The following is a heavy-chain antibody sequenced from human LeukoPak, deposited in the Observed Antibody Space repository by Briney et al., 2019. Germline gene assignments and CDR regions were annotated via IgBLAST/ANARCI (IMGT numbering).Heavy chain of an antibody. CDR1: GYTFTSNY. V-gene: IGHV1-46*01. J-gene: IGHJ4*02. Sequence: ASLKVSCKASGYTFTSNYIHWVRQAPGQGLEWMGMIYPRDGSTSYAQEFQGRVTVTRDTSTSTVHMELSGLRSEDTAVYYCARDQEGFDYWGQGTLVTVSS. CDR3: ARDQEGFDY. CDR2: IYPRDGST.